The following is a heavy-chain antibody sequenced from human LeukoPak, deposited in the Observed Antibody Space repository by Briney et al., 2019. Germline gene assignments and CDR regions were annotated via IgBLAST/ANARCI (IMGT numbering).Heavy chain of an antibody. V-gene: IGHV3-7*01. Sequence: GDSLRLSCAASGFTFTKYWMTWVRQAPGKGLEWVGNIKQDGSDKNYMDSVKGRFTISRDNTKNSVYLQMSSLRAEDTAVYYCARERDTAYDYWGQGTLVTVSS. CDR3: ARERDTAYDY. D-gene: IGHD5-18*01. J-gene: IGHJ4*02. CDR2: IKQDGSDK. CDR1: GFTFTKYW.